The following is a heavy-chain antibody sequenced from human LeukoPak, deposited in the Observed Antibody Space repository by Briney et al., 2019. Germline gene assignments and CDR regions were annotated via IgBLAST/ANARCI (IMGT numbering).Heavy chain of an antibody. CDR1: GGSISSYY. CDR2: IYYSGST. Sequence: SETLSLTCTVSGGSISSYYWSWIRQPPGKGLEWIGSIYYSGSTYYNPSLKSRVTISVDTSKNQFSLKLSSVTAADTSVYYCARVRNGGYYFDYWGQGTLVTVSS. V-gene: IGHV4-59*05. J-gene: IGHJ4*02. D-gene: IGHD1-14*01. CDR3: ARVRNGGYYFDY.